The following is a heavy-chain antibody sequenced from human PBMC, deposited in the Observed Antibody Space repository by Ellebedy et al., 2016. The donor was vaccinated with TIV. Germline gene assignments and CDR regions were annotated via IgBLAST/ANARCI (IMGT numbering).Heavy chain of an antibody. CDR2: INPSGGST. V-gene: IGHV1-46*04. CDR1: GYTFTSYS. J-gene: IGHJ3*02. Sequence: ASVKVSCKASGYTFTSYSMHWVRQAPGQGLEWMGIINPSGGSTSYAQKLQGRVTMTRDTSTTTVYMELTSLRSEDTAVYYCASPLGRLDAFDIWGQGTMVTVSS. CDR3: ASPLGRLDAFDI.